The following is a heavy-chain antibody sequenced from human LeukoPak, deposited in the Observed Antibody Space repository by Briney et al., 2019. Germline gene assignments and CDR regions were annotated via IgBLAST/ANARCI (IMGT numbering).Heavy chain of an antibody. V-gene: IGHV1-2*02. Sequence: ASVKVSCKTSGYSENFYGITWVRQAPGHGLEWMGCINPNSGGTNYAQKFQGRVTMTRDTSISTVYMELSRLRSDDTAVYYCARRYYDSSGYYYYPWGQGTLVTVSS. CDR2: INPNSGGT. D-gene: IGHD3-22*01. CDR3: ARRYYDSSGYYYYP. CDR1: GYSENFYG. J-gene: IGHJ5*02.